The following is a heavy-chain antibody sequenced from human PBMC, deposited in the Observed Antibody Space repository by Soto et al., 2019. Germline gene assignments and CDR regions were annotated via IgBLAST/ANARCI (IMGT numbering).Heavy chain of an antibody. Sequence: GASVKVSCKASGYTFTGYYMHWVRQAPGQGLEWMGWINPNSGGTNYAQKFQGWVTMTRDTSISTAYMELSRLRSDDTAVYYCARERPHPNIVVVPAAAYYYYGMDVWGQGTTVTVSS. CDR2: INPNSGGT. D-gene: IGHD2-2*01. CDR1: GYTFTGYY. CDR3: ARERPHPNIVVVPAAAYYYYGMDV. V-gene: IGHV1-2*04. J-gene: IGHJ6*02.